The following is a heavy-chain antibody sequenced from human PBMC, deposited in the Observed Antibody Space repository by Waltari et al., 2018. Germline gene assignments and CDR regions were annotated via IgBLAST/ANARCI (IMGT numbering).Heavy chain of an antibody. CDR3: ATPSYNSGSYFLY. V-gene: IGHV3-7*01. Sequence: EVQLVESGGGLVQPGGSLRLSCAASGFTFSNYWMGWVRQAPGKGLEWLANIKEDGSEKYYVDSVKGRFTISRDNAQNSLYLQVSSLRAEDTAMYYCATPSYNSGSYFLYWGQGTLVSVSS. CDR2: IKEDGSEK. J-gene: IGHJ4*02. CDR1: GFTFSNYW. D-gene: IGHD3-10*01.